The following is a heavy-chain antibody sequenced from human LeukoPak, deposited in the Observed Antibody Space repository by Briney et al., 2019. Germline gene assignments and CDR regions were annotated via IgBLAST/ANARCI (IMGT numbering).Heavy chain of an antibody. V-gene: IGHV3-23*01. Sequence: QAGGSLRLSCAASGFSFSSYSMNWVRQAPGKGLEWVSAITGSGAFTDYADSVKGRFTISRDNSKNTLYLQMNSLRAEDTGVYYCAKRSAESSGYFDYWGQGTLVTVSS. CDR1: GFSFSSYS. CDR3: AKRSAESSGYFDY. CDR2: ITGSGAFT. D-gene: IGHD6-19*01. J-gene: IGHJ4*02.